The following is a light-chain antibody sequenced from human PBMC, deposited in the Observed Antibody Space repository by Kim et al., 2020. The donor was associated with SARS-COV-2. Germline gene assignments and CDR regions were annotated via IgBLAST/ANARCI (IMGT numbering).Light chain of an antibody. Sequence: SYELTQPPSVSVSPGQTAIITCSGNKLGNKYASWYQQKPGQSPVLVIFQDNKRPSAIPERFSGSTSGDTATLTITGTQAMDEADYYCQTWDRTTYVFGTGTKVTVL. CDR1: KLGNKY. CDR2: QDN. V-gene: IGLV3-1*01. J-gene: IGLJ1*01. CDR3: QTWDRTTYV.